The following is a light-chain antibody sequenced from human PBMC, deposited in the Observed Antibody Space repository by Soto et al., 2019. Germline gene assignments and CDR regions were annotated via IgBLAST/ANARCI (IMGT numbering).Light chain of an antibody. CDR2: RAS. V-gene: IGKV4-1*01. J-gene: IGKJ4*01. CDR1: QSLLNSANDKIH. Sequence: DIVMTQSPASLAVSLGERATINCKSSQSLLNSANDKIHLAWYQQKPGQPPKLLIWRASTRDSGVTDRFSGSGSGTDFTLTINSLQAEDVGTYYCQQFFSAHLTLGGGTKVEI. CDR3: QQFFSAHLT.